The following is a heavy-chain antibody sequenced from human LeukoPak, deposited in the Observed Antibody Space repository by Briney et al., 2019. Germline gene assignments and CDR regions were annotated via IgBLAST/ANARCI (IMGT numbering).Heavy chain of an antibody. J-gene: IGHJ4*02. CDR2: ISWNSGSI. CDR1: GFTFDDYA. V-gene: IGHV3-9*01. D-gene: IGHD6-19*01. CDR3: AKDNAYSSGWYQDRYFDY. Sequence: GGSLRLSCAASGFTFDDYAMHWVRQAPGKGLEGVSGISWNSGSIGYADSVKGRFTISRDNAKNSLYLQMNSLRAEDTALYYCAKDNAYSSGWYQDRYFDYWGQGTLVTVSS.